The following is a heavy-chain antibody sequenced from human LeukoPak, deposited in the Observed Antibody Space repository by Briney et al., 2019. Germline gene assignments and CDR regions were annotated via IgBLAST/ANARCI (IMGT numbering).Heavy chain of an antibody. CDR1: VFTFSNYW. Sequence: GGSLRLSCAASVFTFSNYWIHWVRQAPGKGLEWVAVISYDGSNKYYADSVKGRFTISRDNSKNTLYLQMNSLRAEDTAVYYCARDRDYGDYVYYGMDVWGQGTTVTVSS. CDR2: ISYDGSNK. V-gene: IGHV3-30-3*01. D-gene: IGHD4-17*01. CDR3: ARDRDYGDYVYYGMDV. J-gene: IGHJ6*02.